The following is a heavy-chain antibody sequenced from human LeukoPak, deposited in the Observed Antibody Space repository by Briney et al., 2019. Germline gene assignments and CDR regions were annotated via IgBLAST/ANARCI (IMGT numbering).Heavy chain of an antibody. Sequence: GRSLRLSCAASGFTFSSCGMHWVRQAPGKGLEWVAVISYDGSNKYYADSVKGRFTISRDNSKNTLYLQMNSLRAEDTAVYYCARDDLDSSGCFDYWGQGTLVTVSS. CDR1: GFTFSSCG. D-gene: IGHD6-19*01. J-gene: IGHJ4*02. V-gene: IGHV3-30*03. CDR2: ISYDGSNK. CDR3: ARDDLDSSGCFDY.